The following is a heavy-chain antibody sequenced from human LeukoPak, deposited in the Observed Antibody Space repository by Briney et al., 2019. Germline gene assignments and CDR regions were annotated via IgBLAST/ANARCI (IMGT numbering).Heavy chain of an antibody. D-gene: IGHD6-19*01. CDR1: GGSISSSSYY. J-gene: IGHJ3*02. CDR2: IYYSGST. V-gene: IGHV4-61*05. CDR3: ARGRRLVDAFDI. Sequence: SETLSLTCTVSGGSISSSSYYWGWIRQPPGKGLEWIGYIYYSGSTNYNPSLKSRVTISVDTSKNQFSLKLSSVTAADTAVYYCARGRRLVDAFDIWGQGTMVTVSS.